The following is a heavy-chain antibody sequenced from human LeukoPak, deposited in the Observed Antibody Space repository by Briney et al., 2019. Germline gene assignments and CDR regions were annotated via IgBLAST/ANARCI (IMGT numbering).Heavy chain of an antibody. Sequence: GGSLRLSCAASGFTVSSNYMTWVRQAPGKGLEWVSVIYSGDSTYYADSVKGRFTISRDNSKNTLYLQMNSLRAEDTAVYYCAREGDGYRTKGYFDCWGQGTLVTVSS. CDR2: IYSGDST. D-gene: IGHD5-24*01. CDR3: AREGDGYRTKGYFDC. J-gene: IGHJ4*02. CDR1: GFTVSSNY. V-gene: IGHV3-53*01.